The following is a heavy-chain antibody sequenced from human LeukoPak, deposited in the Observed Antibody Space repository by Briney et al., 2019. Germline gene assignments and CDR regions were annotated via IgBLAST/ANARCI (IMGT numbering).Heavy chain of an antibody. J-gene: IGHJ4*02. CDR3: ARDAFGDFSY. CDR2: IRKDGGDI. Sequence: GGSLRLSCVGSGLSLGNYWMDWVRQAPGKGLEWVANIRKDGGDIHYVDSVKGRFTISRDNAMNSVYLQMHRLRAEDTAVYYCARDAFGDFSYWGQGILVTVSS. D-gene: IGHD3-10*01. V-gene: IGHV3-7*01. CDR1: GLSLGNYW.